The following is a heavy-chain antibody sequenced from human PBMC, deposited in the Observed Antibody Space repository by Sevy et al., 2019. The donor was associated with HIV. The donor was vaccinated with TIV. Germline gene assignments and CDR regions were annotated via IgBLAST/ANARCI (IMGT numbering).Heavy chain of an antibody. J-gene: IGHJ4*02. Sequence: SETLSLTCTVSGGSISSYYWSWIRQPPGKGLEWIGYIYYSGSTNYNPSLKSRVTISVDTSKNQFSLKLSSVTAADTAVYYGARHTGGYSGYDPVDYWGQGTLVTVSS. D-gene: IGHD5-12*01. CDR2: IYYSGST. V-gene: IGHV4-59*08. CDR1: GGSISSYY. CDR3: ARHTGGYSGYDPVDY.